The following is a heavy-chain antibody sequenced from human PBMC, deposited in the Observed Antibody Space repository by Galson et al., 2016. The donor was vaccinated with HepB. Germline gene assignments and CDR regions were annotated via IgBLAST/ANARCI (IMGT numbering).Heavy chain of an antibody. Sequence: SLRLSCAASAFTFSNYGMHWVRQAPGKGLEWVAFIWYDGNNKYYADSVKGRFTISRDNSKNTLYLKMNSLRAEDTALYYCAREGDRQQPPSLHYWGQGTLVTVSS. CDR3: AREGDRQQPPSLHY. J-gene: IGHJ4*02. CDR2: IWYDGNNK. V-gene: IGHV3-33*01. D-gene: IGHD6-13*01. CDR1: AFTFSNYG.